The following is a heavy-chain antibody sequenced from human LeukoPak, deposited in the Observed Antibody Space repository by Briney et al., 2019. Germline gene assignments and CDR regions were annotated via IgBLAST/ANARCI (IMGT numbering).Heavy chain of an antibody. CDR3: ASAGYSSGWYGWFDP. V-gene: IGHV4-59*01. CDR2: IYYSGST. Sequence: SETLSLTCTVSVGSISSYYWSWIRQPPGKGLEWIGYIYYSGSTNYNPSLKSRVTISVDTSKNQFSLKLSSVTAADTAVYYCASAGYSSGWYGWFDPWGQGTLVTVSS. D-gene: IGHD6-19*01. CDR1: VGSISSYY. J-gene: IGHJ5*02.